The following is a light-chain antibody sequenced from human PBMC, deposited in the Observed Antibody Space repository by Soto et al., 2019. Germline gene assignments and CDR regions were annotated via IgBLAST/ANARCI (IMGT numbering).Light chain of an antibody. V-gene: IGKV3-11*01. CDR3: QQHSNGAIT. J-gene: IGKJ4*01. CDR2: DAS. CDR1: QSVSSY. Sequence: EIVLTQSPATLSLSPGERATLSRRASQSVSSYLAWYQQKPGQAPRLLIYDASNRATCIPARFSGSGSGTDLTLTISSLEHKDFEVYYCQQHSNGAITVGGGTKVEIK.